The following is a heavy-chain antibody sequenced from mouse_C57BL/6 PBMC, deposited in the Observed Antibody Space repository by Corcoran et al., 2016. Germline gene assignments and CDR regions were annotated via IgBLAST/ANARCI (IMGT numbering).Heavy chain of an antibody. J-gene: IGHJ3*01. V-gene: IGHV1-26*01. D-gene: IGHD2-5*01. CDR2: INPNNGGT. CDR3: VRRSNYRGFAY. CDR1: GYTFTDYY. Sequence: EVQLQQSGPELVKPGASVKISCKASGYTFTDYYMNWVKQSHGKSLEWIGDINPNNGGTSYNQKFKGKATLTVDKSSSTAYMELRSLTSEDSAVYYCVRRSNYRGFAYWGQGTLVTVSA.